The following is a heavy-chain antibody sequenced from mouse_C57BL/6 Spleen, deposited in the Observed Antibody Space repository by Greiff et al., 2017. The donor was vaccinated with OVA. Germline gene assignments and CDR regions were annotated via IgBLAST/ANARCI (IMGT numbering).Heavy chain of an antibody. J-gene: IGHJ2*01. V-gene: IGHV1-26*01. CDR1: GYTFTDYY. CDR2: INPNNGGT. D-gene: IGHD6-1*01. CDR3: AREGANFLFDY. Sequence: EVQLQQSGPELVKPGASVKISCKASGYTFTDYYMNWVKQSHGKSLEWIGDINPNNGGTSYNQKFKGKATLTVDKSSSTAYMELRSLTSEDSAVYYCAREGANFLFDYWGQGTTLTVSS.